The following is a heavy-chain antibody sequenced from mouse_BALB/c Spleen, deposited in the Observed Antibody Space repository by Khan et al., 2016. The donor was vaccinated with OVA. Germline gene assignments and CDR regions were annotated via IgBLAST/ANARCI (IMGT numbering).Heavy chain of an antibody. D-gene: IGHD2-14*01. V-gene: IGHV3-8*02. CDR3: ADSTSRYAFAY. CDR1: GDSITSGY. CDR2: MIYSGST. Sequence: EVQLQESGPSLVKPSQTLSLTCSVTGDSITSGYWNWIRKFPGNKLEYMGYMIYSGSTYYNPSLKSRISITRHTSKTQYYLLLISVTTEHTAPDYCADSTSRYAFAYWGQGTLVTVSA. J-gene: IGHJ3*01.